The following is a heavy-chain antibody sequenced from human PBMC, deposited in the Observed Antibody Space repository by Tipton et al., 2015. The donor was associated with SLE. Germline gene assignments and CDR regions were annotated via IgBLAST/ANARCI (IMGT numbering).Heavy chain of an antibody. J-gene: IGHJ6*03. Sequence: TLSLTCTVSGGSISSSSGNWWIWVRQPPGKGLEWIGEIFHTGSTSYNASLKSRVTISVDKSKNQFSLNLNSVTAADTAVYYCARGRYSSSSVYYYYYMDVWGKGTTVTVSS. V-gene: IGHV4-4*02. CDR3: ARGRYSSSSVYYYYYMDV. D-gene: IGHD6-6*01. CDR2: IFHTGST. CDR1: GGSISSSSGNW.